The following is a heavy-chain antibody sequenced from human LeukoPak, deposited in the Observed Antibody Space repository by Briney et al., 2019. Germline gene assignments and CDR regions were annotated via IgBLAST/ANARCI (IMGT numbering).Heavy chain of an antibody. J-gene: IGHJ4*02. V-gene: IGHV3-74*03. CDR3: TRNGGGLGY. CDR1: GFTFSRDW. D-gene: IGHD3-16*01. Sequence: QPGGSLRLSCAASGFTFSRDWIHWVRQAPGKGLVWVSRISDDGCITTYADSVQGRFTISRDTSRSMVFLQMDSLRVDDTAVYYCTRNGGGLGYWGQGTLVTVSS. CDR2: ISDDGCIT.